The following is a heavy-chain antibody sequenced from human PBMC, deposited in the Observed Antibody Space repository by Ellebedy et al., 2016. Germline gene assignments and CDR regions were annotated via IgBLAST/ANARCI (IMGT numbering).Heavy chain of an antibody. D-gene: IGHD6-19*01. J-gene: IGHJ4*02. CDR1: GYSFTSYW. CDR2: IYPGDSDT. CDR3: ARLQSVAASFDY. V-gene: IGHV5-51*01. Sequence: GESLKISCKGSGYSFTSYWISWVRQMPGKGLEWMGIIYPGDSDTTYSPSFQGQVTISADKSISTAYLQWSSLKASDTAIYYCARLQSVAASFDYWGQGTLVTVSS.